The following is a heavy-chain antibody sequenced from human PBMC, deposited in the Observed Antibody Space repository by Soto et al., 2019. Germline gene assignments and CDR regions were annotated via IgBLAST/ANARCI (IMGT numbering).Heavy chain of an antibody. CDR2: IYYIGST. CDR3: ARLPRTYCSSTSCYTNAFDI. CDR1: GGSISSSNYY. V-gene: IGHV4-39*01. D-gene: IGHD2-2*02. J-gene: IGHJ3*02. Sequence: SETLSLTCTVSGGSISSSNYYWGWIRQPPGKGLEWIGSIYYIGSTYYNPSLKSRVTISVDTSKNQFSLKLSSVTAADTAVYYCARLPRTYCSSTSCYTNAFDIWGQGTMVTVSS.